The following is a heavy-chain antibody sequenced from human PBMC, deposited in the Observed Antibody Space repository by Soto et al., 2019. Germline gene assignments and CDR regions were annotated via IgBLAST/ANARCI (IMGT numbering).Heavy chain of an antibody. CDR2: INPNSGGT. D-gene: IGHD6-19*01. CDR3: ARVAVAGYNWFDP. Sequence: QVQLVQSGAEVKKPGASVKVSCKASGYTVTGYYMHCVRQAPGQGLEWLGWINPNSGGTNDAQKFQGWVTMTRDTSVSTAYMELSRLRSDDTAVYYCARVAVAGYNWFDPWGQGNLVTVSS. J-gene: IGHJ5*02. CDR1: GYTVTGYY. V-gene: IGHV1-2*04.